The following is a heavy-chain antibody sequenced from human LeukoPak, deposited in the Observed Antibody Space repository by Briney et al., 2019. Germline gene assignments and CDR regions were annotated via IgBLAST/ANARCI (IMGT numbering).Heavy chain of an antibody. CDR1: GYTFTSYD. V-gene: IGHV1-8*01. J-gene: IGHJ4*02. CDR3: ARGQVGATFPDY. CDR2: MNPNSGNT. Sequence: GASVKVSCKASGYTFTSYDINWVRQATGQGLEWMGWMNPNSGNTGYAQKFQGRVTMTRNTSISTAYMELSSLRSEDAAVYYCARGQVGATFPDYWGQGTLVTVSS. D-gene: IGHD1-26*01.